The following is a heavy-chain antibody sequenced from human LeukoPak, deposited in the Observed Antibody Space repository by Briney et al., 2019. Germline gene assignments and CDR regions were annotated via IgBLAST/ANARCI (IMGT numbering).Heavy chain of an antibody. D-gene: IGHD3-10*01. J-gene: IGHJ4*02. CDR3: AREPAAGSGTY. V-gene: IGHV4-61*02. CDR2: IYTSGST. CDR1: GGSISRGNYY. Sequence: PSETLSLTRTVSGGSISRGNYYWSWIRQPAGKGLEWIGRIYTSGSTNYNPSLKSRVTISVDTSKNQFSLRLSSVTAADTAVYYCAREPAAGSGTYWGQGTLVTVSS.